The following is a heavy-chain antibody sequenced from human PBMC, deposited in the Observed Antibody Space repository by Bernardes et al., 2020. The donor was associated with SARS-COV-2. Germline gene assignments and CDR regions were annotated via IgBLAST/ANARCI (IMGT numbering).Heavy chain of an antibody. CDR3: ARGVDY. CDR2: LYYTGST. CDR1: GGSISAYY. J-gene: IGHJ4*02. V-gene: IGHV4-59*01. Sequence: SETLSLTCIVSGGSISAYYWSWFRQPPGKGLEWIGYLYYTGSTNYNPSLQSRVTISVDTSKNQFSLKLSSVTAADTAVYYCARGVDYWGQGILVTVSS.